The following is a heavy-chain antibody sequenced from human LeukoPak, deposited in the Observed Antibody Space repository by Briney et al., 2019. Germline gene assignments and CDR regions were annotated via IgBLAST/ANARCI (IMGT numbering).Heavy chain of an antibody. J-gene: IGHJ6*02. V-gene: IGHV3-23*01. CDR3: ARDSTPYGMDV. CDR1: GFTFSSYA. CDR2: ISGSGGST. Sequence: GGSLRLSCAASGFTFSSYAMSWVRQAPGKGLEWVSAISGSGGSTSYAQKFQGRVTMTRDTSTSTVYMELSSLRSEDTAVYYCARDSTPYGMDVWGQGTTVTVSS.